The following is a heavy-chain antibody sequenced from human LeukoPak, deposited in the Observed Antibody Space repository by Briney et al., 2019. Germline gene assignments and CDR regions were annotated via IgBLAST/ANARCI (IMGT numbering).Heavy chain of an antibody. J-gene: IGHJ5*02. V-gene: IGHV1-18*01. Sequence: ASVKVSCKASGYTFTSYGISWVRQAPGQGREWMGWISAYNGNTNYAQKLQGRVTMTTDTSTSTAYMELRSLRSDDTAVYHCARVTVDDFWSGYRNWFDPWGQGTLVTVSS. CDR1: GYTFTSYG. CDR2: ISAYNGNT. CDR3: ARVTVDDFWSGYRNWFDP. D-gene: IGHD3-3*01.